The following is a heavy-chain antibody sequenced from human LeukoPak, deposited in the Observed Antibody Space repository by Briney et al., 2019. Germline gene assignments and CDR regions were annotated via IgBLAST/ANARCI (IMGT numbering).Heavy chain of an antibody. V-gene: IGHV1-69*05. J-gene: IGHJ6*03. CDR1: GGTFSSYA. D-gene: IGHD1-26*01. CDR3: ASRGMGAAADDHYYYYMDV. CDR2: IIPIFGTA. Sequence: SVKVSCKASGGTFSSYAISWVQQAPGQGLEWMGGIIPIFGTANYAQKFQGRVTITTDESTSTAYMELSSLRSEDTAVYYCASRGMGAAADDHYYYYMDVWGQGTTVTVSS.